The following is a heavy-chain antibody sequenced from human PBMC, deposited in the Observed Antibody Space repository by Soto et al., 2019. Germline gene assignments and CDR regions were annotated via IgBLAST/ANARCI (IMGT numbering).Heavy chain of an antibody. Sequence: GKSLKISCKASGYSFTNYWIGWVRQMPGKGLEWMGTIYPGDSDTRYSPSFQGQVTFSVDKSINTAYLHWTSLKASDTAIYYCAIQHPLDSSAWYNWGQGTLVTVSS. CDR1: GYSFTNYW. J-gene: IGHJ4*02. CDR2: IYPGDSDT. D-gene: IGHD6-19*01. V-gene: IGHV5-51*01. CDR3: AIQHPLDSSAWYN.